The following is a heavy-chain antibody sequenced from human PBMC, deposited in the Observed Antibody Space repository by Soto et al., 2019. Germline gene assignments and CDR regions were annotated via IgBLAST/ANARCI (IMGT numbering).Heavy chain of an antibody. Sequence: EVQLVESGGDLVQRGGSLRLSCAASGFTFSSYWMHWVRHTPGKGLDWVARISGDGVTTYYADSVTGRFTVSRDNAKNTLSLQISGLRAENTAVYYCAREYYGLLTGSYTDYWGQGTLVSVSS. V-gene: IGHV3-74*01. J-gene: IGHJ4*02. CDR3: AREYYGLLTGSYTDY. D-gene: IGHD3-9*01. CDR1: GFTFSSYW. CDR2: ISGDGVTT.